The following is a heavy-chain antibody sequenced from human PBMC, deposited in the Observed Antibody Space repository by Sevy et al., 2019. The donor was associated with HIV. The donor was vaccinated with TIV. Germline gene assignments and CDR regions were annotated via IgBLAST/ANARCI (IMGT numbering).Heavy chain of an antibody. Sequence: GGSLRLSCAASGFTFSDYYMSWIRQAPGKGLEWVSYISSSGSSIYYADSVKGRFTISRDNAKNSLYLQMNSLRAEDTAVYYCARVDANYDKGFDPWGQGTLVTVSS. CDR1: GFTFSDYY. J-gene: IGHJ5*02. CDR3: ARVDANYDKGFDP. V-gene: IGHV3-11*04. D-gene: IGHD3-22*01. CDR2: ISSSGSSI.